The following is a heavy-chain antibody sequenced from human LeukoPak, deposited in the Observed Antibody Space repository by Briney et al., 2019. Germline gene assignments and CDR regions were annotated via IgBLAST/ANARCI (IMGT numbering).Heavy chain of an antibody. J-gene: IGHJ2*01. Sequence: GGSLRLSCAASGFTFSSYAMSWVRQAPGKGLEWVANIKQDGSEKYYVDSVKGRFTISRDNAKNSLYLQMKSLRAEDTAVYYCARDKRYNWYFDFWGRGTLVTVSS. CDR1: GFTFSSYA. V-gene: IGHV3-7*01. CDR3: ARDKRYNWYFDF. D-gene: IGHD1-1*01. CDR2: IKQDGSEK.